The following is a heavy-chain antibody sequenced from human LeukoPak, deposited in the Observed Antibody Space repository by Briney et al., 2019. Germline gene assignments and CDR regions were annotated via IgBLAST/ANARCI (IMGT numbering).Heavy chain of an antibody. CDR2: ISAYNGNT. CDR3: ARDPQPDTMIVVRGAFDI. D-gene: IGHD3-22*01. Sequence: ASVKVSCKASGYTFTSYGISWVRQAPGQGLEWMGWISAYNGNTNYAQKLQGRVTMTTDTSTSTAYVELRSLRSDDTAVYYCARDPQPDTMIVVRGAFDIWGQGTMVTVSS. V-gene: IGHV1-18*01. J-gene: IGHJ3*02. CDR1: GYTFTSYG.